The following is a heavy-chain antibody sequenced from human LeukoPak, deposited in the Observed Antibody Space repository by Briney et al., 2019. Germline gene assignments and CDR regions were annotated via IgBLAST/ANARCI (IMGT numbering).Heavy chain of an antibody. Sequence: PSETLSLTCTVSRGSISGSIRSYYWSWLWQPPGKGLEWIGYISSSGSVNDNPSLRSRVTISVDTSKNQFFLSLSSVSAADTAVYYCARIPLGYSGAYYFDYWGQGTLVTVSP. CDR2: ISSSGSV. J-gene: IGHJ4*02. CDR3: ARIPLGYSGAYYFDY. D-gene: IGHD5-12*01. CDR1: RGSISGSIRSYY. V-gene: IGHV4-4*09.